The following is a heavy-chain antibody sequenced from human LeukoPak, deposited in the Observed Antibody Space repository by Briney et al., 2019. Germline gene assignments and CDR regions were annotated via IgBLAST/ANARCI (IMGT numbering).Heavy chain of an antibody. J-gene: IGHJ6*02. CDR2: MNTNSGNT. CDR3: ARRYYYGMDV. CDR1: GYTLTSHD. Sequence: GASLKDSCQACGYTLTSHDINWVRQAAGQGREWMGWMNTNSGNTGYAQKFQGRVTMTRNTSISTAYMELSSLRSDDTAVCYCARRYYYGMDVWGQGTTVTVSS. V-gene: IGHV1-8*01.